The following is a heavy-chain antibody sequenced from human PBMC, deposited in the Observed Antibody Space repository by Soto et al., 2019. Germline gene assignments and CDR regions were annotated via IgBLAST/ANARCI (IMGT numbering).Heavy chain of an antibody. CDR2: VFDSGST. D-gene: IGHD2-15*01. CDR1: GGSMSGYH. CDR3: ASCLNSAGSCLRFLR. J-gene: IGHJ1*01. Sequence: QVQLQESGPGLMKPSETLSLICTVSGGSMSGYHWTWIRQSPGKEMEFIGSVFDSGSTKSNPSLRGRVAISMDASKGQFSLTLSSVTAADTAVYYCASCLNSAGSCLRFLRWGQGTLVTVSS. V-gene: IGHV4-59*12.